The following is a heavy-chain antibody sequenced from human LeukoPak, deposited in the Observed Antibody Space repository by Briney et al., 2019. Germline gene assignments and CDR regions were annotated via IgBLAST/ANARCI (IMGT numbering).Heavy chain of an antibody. D-gene: IGHD2-15*01. CDR2: IYYGGAA. CDR3: ARLQKTYYLDW. V-gene: IGHV4-39*01. Sequence: NSSETLSLTCTVSGGSIASSAYYWGWIRQSPGKGLEWLGSIYYGGAAYYNPSLKSQFTISVDTSKSRFSLTLSSATAADTGVYFCARLQKTYYLDWWGQGILVTVSS. CDR1: GGSIASSAYY. J-gene: IGHJ4*02.